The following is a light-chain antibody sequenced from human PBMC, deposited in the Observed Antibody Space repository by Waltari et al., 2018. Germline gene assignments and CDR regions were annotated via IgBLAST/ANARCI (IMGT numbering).Light chain of an antibody. CDR3: QQYGSSLFT. Sequence: EIVLTQSPGTLSLSPGERATLSCRASQSVSSSYLAWYQQKPGQAPRLPVYGASSRATGIPDRFSGSGSGTDFTLTISRLEPEDFAVYYCQQYGSSLFTFGGGTKVEIK. V-gene: IGKV3-20*01. CDR1: QSVSSSY. J-gene: IGKJ4*01. CDR2: GAS.